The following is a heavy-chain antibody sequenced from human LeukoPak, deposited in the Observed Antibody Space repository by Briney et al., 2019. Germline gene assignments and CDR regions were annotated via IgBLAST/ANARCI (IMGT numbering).Heavy chain of an antibody. CDR2: IYWNDDK. J-gene: IGHJ4*01. D-gene: IGHD3-3*01. V-gene: IGHV2-5*01. Sequence: SGPTLVNPTQTLTLTCTFSGFSLSTSGVGVGWIRQPPTKALEWLALIYWNDDKRYSPSLKSRLAITKDTSKNQVVLTMTNMDPVDTATYYCALTSESLEWLFSDFDYWGQGILVTVSS. CDR3: ALTSESLEWLFSDFDY. CDR1: GFSLSTSGVG.